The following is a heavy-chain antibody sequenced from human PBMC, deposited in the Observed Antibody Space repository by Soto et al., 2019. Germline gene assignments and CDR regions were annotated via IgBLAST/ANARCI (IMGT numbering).Heavy chain of an antibody. D-gene: IGHD3-22*01. CDR2: INPSGGST. Sequence: QVQLVQSGAEVKKPGASVTVSCKASGYTFTSYYIHWVRQAPGQGLEWMGIINPSGGSTSYAQKFQGSVTMTRDTSTSTVYMEVSGLRSADTAVYYCARDQDPSTLYDDYDDLDVWGKGTTVTVSS. J-gene: IGHJ6*03. CDR3: ARDQDPSTLYDDYDDLDV. CDR1: GYTFTSYY. V-gene: IGHV1-46*03.